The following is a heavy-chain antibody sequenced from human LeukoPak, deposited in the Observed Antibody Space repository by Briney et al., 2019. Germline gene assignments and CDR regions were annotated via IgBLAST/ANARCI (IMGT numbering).Heavy chain of an antibody. D-gene: IGHD2-15*01. Sequence: SETLSLTCTVSGGSISSYYWSWIRQPPGKGLEWIGYVYYSGNTNYNPSLKSRVTISVDTSKNQFSLKLSSVTAADTAVYYCARDSCSGGTCSNAFDIWGQGTMVTVSS. CDR3: ARDSCSGGTCSNAFDI. J-gene: IGHJ3*02. V-gene: IGHV4-59*01. CDR1: GGSISSYY. CDR2: VYYSGNT.